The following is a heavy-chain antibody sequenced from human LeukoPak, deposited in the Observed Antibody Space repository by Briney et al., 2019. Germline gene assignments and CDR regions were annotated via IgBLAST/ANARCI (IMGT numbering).Heavy chain of an antibody. CDR3: ARGLHDRSWYGAH. Sequence: SGGSLRLSCAASGFTFSNYTMQWVRQAPGKGLEWVALLPPDGSYQYYADSLKGRFTNSRDNFKNALYLQMNSLRLEDTAVYYCARGLHDRSWYGAHWGQGTLLSVSS. D-gene: IGHD6-13*01. CDR2: LPPDGSYQ. V-gene: IGHV3-30*04. J-gene: IGHJ4*02. CDR1: GFTFSNYT.